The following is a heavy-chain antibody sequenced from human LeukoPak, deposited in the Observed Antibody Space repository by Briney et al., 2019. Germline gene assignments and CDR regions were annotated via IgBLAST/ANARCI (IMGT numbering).Heavy chain of an antibody. CDR3: ARGPPLLWFGELLPLDY. D-gene: IGHD3-10*01. V-gene: IGHV7-4-1*02. Sequence: ASVKVSCKASAYSFSTQSIDWVRQAPGQNLEWMGWINTNTGNPTYAQGFTGRFVFSLDTSVSTAYLQISSLKAEDTAVYYCARGPPLLWFGELLPLDYWGQGTLVTVSS. CDR1: AYSFSTQS. CDR2: INTNTGNP. J-gene: IGHJ4*02.